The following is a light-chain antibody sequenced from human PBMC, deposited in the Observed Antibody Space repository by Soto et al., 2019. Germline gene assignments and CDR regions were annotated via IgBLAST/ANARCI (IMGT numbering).Light chain of an antibody. V-gene: IGLV1-40*01. CDR2: GNS. Sequence: QSVLTQPPSVSGAPGQRVTLSCTGSSSNIGAGFDVHWYHQIAGTAPKLLIYGNSNRPPGVPDRFSGSKSGTSASLAINGLQAEDEDHYYCQSYDNSLSGSWVFGGGTKLTVL. J-gene: IGLJ3*02. CDR3: QSYDNSLSGSWV. CDR1: SSNIGAGFD.